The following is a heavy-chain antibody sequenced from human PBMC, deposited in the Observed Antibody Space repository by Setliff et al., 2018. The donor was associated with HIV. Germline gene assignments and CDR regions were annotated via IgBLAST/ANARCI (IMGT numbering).Heavy chain of an antibody. CDR3: ARVPRITTLRNAFDI. CDR2: IYYIGNT. J-gene: IGHJ3*02. CDR1: GGSISGGGYY. Sequence: SETLSLTCTVSGGSISGGGYYWSWIRQHPGKGLDWIGNIYYIGNTDYNPSLKSRVTISIDTSKNQFSLNLNSVTAADTAVYYCARVPRITTLRNAFDIWGQGTMVTVSS. V-gene: IGHV4-31*03. D-gene: IGHD3-10*01.